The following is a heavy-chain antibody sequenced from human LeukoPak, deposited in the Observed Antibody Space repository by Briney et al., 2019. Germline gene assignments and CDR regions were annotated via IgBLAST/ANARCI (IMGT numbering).Heavy chain of an antibody. Sequence: SETLSLTCTVSDGSISSSSFYWSWIRQPPGKGLEWIGYISYSGSTNFNPSLKSRVTISVDTSKNQFSLKLSSVTAADTAVYYCAREGTAGTNLNWFDPWGQGTLVTVSS. D-gene: IGHD1-1*01. CDR2: ISYSGST. J-gene: IGHJ5*02. CDR3: AREGTAGTNLNWFDP. V-gene: IGHV4-61*01. CDR1: DGSISSSSFY.